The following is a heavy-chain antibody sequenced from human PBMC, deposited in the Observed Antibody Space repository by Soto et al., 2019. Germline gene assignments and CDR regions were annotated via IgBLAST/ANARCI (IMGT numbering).Heavy chain of an antibody. CDR1: GGSISSYY. Sequence: SETLSLTCTVSGGSISSYYWSWIRQPPGTGLEWIGYIYYSGSTNYNPSLTRRVTISVDTSKNQFSLKLSSVTAADTAVYYCARGSLGYCSGGSCNTGFDPWGQGTLVTVSS. D-gene: IGHD2-15*01. CDR3: ARGSLGYCSGGSCNTGFDP. V-gene: IGHV4-59*01. CDR2: IYYSGST. J-gene: IGHJ5*02.